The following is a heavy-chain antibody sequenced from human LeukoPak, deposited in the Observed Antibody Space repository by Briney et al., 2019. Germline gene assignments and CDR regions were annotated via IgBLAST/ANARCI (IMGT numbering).Heavy chain of an antibody. Sequence: QPGGSLRLSCAASGFTFSSYAMSWVRQAPGKGLEWVSAISGSGGSTYYADSVKGRFTISRDNSKNTLYLQMNSLRAEDTAVYYCAKRDPATRLLWFGELFDYWGQGTLVTVSS. D-gene: IGHD3-10*01. J-gene: IGHJ4*02. CDR1: GFTFSSYA. CDR3: AKRDPATRLLWFGELFDY. CDR2: ISGSGGST. V-gene: IGHV3-23*01.